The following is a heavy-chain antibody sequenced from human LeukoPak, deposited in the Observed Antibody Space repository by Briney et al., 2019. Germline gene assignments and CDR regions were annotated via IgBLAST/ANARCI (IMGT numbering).Heavy chain of an antibody. Sequence: KPSETLSLTCAVYGGSFSGYYWSWIRQPPGKGLEWIGEINHSGSTNYNPSLKSRVTISVDTSKNQFSLKLSSVTAADTAVYYCETYNWNGHVNLWGQGTLVTVSS. CDR3: ETYNWNGHVNL. V-gene: IGHV4-34*01. J-gene: IGHJ4*02. CDR1: GGSFSGYY. D-gene: IGHD1-1*01. CDR2: INHSGST.